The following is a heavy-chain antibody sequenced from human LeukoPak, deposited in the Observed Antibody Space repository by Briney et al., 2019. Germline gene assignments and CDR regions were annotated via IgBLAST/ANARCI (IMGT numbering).Heavy chain of an antibody. CDR2: IYHSGST. CDR3: ARHGSGFHTGIFYYYYMDV. J-gene: IGHJ6*03. CDR1: GTSISSISYY. V-gene: IGHV4-39*01. D-gene: IGHD3-3*01. Sequence: SETLSLICTVSGTSISSISYYWGWIRQPPGKGLVWIGSIYHSGSTYSNPSLKSRVTISVDTSKTQFSLKLSSVTAADTAVYYCARHGSGFHTGIFYYYYMDVWGKGTTVTVSS.